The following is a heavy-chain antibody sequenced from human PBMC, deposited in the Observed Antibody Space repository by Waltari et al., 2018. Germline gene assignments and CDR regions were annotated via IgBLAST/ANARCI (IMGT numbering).Heavy chain of an antibody. CDR2: IIPIFGTA. J-gene: IGHJ3*02. D-gene: IGHD3-16*01. V-gene: IGHV1-69*05. CDR3: ASLGLGGDAFDI. Sequence: QVQLVQSGAEVKKPGSSVKVSCKASGGTFSSYAISWVRQAPGQGLEWMGGIIPIFGTANYAQKFQGRVTITTAESTSTAYMELSSLRSEDTAVYYCASLGLGGDAFDIWGQGTMVTVSS. CDR1: GGTFSSYA.